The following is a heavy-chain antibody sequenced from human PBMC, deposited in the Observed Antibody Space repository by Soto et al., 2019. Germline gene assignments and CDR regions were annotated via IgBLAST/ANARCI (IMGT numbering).Heavy chain of an antibody. CDR1: GFTFSAYY. D-gene: IGHD3-22*01. CDR3: ATSLYYEDSNRWIADYYGMDV. J-gene: IGHJ6*02. Sequence: ASVKVSCKASGFTFSAYYIYWVRQAPGQGLEWIGWINPNSGGTSNAQKFQGRVTMTRDTSTSTVYMELSALIPDDTAVYYCATSLYYEDSNRWIADYYGMDVWGQGTTVTVAS. V-gene: IGHV1-2*02. CDR2: INPNSGGT.